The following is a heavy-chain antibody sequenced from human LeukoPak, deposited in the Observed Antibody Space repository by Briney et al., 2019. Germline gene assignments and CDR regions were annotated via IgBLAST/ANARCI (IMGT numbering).Heavy chain of an antibody. D-gene: IGHD2-2*01. J-gene: IGHJ4*02. Sequence: PSETLSLTCTVSGGSISSSSYYWGWIRQPPGKGLEWIGEINHSGSTNYNPSLKSRVTISVDTSKNQFSLKLSSVTAADTAVYYCARMGKLRYCSSTSCYRLKFPFDYWAQGTLVTVSS. CDR1: GGSISSSSYY. V-gene: IGHV4-39*07. CDR2: INHSGST. CDR3: ARMGKLRYCSSTSCYRLKFPFDY.